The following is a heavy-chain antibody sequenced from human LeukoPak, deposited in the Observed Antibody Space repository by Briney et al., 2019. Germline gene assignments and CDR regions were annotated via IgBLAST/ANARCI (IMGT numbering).Heavy chain of an antibody. V-gene: IGHV3-23*01. D-gene: IGHD6-13*01. Sequence: GGSLRLSCAASGFTLSSYAMSWVRQAPGKGLEWVSAISGSGGSTYYADSVKGRFTISRDNSKNTLYLQMNSLRAEDTAVYYCAKVSSSWYEGYFDYWGQGTLVTVSS. CDR1: GFTLSSYA. CDR2: ISGSGGST. CDR3: AKVSSSWYEGYFDY. J-gene: IGHJ4*02.